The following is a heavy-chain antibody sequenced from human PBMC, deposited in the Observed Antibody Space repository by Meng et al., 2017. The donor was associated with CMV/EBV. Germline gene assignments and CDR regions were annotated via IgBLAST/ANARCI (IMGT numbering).Heavy chain of an antibody. CDR2: IHNSGST. D-gene: IGHD3-3*01. J-gene: IGHJ4*02. Sequence: VLLQEPGRGEVKTSQDPSLACTVSAGSIISGDYIWCLCQPPAEERVGLIGNIHNSGSTNYEPSLKSRVTITGDTSKSPFSLKLSSVTAADTAVYYCARDNRRGGVDYWGQGTLVTVSS. CDR1: AGSIISGDYI. V-gene: IGHV4-30-4*08. CDR3: ARDNRRGGVDY.